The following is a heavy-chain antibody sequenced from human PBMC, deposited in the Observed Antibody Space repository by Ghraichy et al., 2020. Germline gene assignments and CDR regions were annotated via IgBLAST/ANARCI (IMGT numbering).Heavy chain of an antibody. CDR3: ARAKYCGGDCYLGIYYYYGMYV. J-gene: IGHJ6*02. D-gene: IGHD2-21*02. V-gene: IGHV1-18*01. Sequence: ASVKVSCKASGYTFTSYGISWVRQAPGQGLEWMGWISAYNGNTNYAQKLQGRVTMTTDTSTSTAYMELRSLRYDDTAVYYCARAKYCGGDCYLGIYYYYGMYVWGQGTTVTVSS. CDR2: ISAYNGNT. CDR1: GYTFTSYG.